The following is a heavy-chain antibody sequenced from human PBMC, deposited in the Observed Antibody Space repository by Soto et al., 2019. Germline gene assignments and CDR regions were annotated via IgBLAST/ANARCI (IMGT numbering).Heavy chain of an antibody. Sequence: ASVKVSCKASGYTFTTYDIHWVRQAPGLGLEWMGIITPGGGITSYAQKFKGRITMTRDTSTSTVYMELSSLRSEDTAMYYCAKVLSELVPRYFDTWGQGTLVTVSS. D-gene: IGHD6-13*01. J-gene: IGHJ4*02. CDR2: ITPGGGIT. CDR1: GYTFTTYD. CDR3: AKVLSELVPRYFDT. V-gene: IGHV1-46*01.